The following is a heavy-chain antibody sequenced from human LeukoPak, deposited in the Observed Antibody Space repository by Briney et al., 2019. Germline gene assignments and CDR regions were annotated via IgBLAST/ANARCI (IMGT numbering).Heavy chain of an antibody. J-gene: IGHJ3*01. CDR2: IIPMFGTA. CDR3: ATESDGGAFDV. D-gene: IGHD3-10*01. CDR1: GGSLSIYT. Sequence: SVKVSCKISGGSLSIYTLSWVRQAPGQGLEWMGGIIPMFGTANYAQKFQGRVNITADESTSTAFMELSSLTSEDTTIYYCATESDGGAFDVWGQGTMVSVS. V-gene: IGHV1-69*01.